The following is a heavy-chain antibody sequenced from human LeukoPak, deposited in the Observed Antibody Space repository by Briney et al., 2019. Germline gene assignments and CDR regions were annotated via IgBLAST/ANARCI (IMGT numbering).Heavy chain of an antibody. CDR2: ISSSSSYI. Sequence: GGSLRLSCAASGFTLRSYSMNWVRPAPGKGLEWVSSISSSSSYIYYADSVKGRFTISRDNAKNSLYLQMNSLRAEDTAVYYCARDLGGSYQDYWGQGTLVTVSS. V-gene: IGHV3-21*01. CDR3: ARDLGGSYQDY. D-gene: IGHD1-26*01. CDR1: GFTLRSYS. J-gene: IGHJ4*02.